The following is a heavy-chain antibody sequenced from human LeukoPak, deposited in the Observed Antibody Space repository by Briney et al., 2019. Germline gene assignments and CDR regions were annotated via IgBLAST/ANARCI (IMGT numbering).Heavy chain of an antibody. D-gene: IGHD4-17*01. Sequence: SQTLSLTCAVSGRSISSGGYSWSWIRQPPGKGLEWIGYIYHSGSTYYNPSLKSRVTISVDRSKNQFSLKLSSVTAADTAVYYCARAPPFDDYGDFNWYFDLWGRGTLVTVSS. CDR2: IYHSGST. CDR1: GRSISSGGYS. J-gene: IGHJ2*01. V-gene: IGHV4-30-2*01. CDR3: ARAPPFDDYGDFNWYFDL.